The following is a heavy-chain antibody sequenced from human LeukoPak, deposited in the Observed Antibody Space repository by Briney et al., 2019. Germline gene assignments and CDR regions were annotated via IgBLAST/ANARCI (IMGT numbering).Heavy chain of an antibody. CDR1: GFTFSGYY. CDR2: INTNTGNP. Sequence: GGSLRLSCAASGFTFSGYYLQWVRQAPGQGLEWMGWINTNTGNPTYAQGFTGRFVFSLDTSVSTAYLQISSLKAEDTAVYYCARGGAPGYSYGYGGKTCDYWGQGTLVTVSS. V-gene: IGHV7-4-1*02. J-gene: IGHJ4*02. CDR3: ARGGAPGYSYGYGGKTCDY. D-gene: IGHD5-18*01.